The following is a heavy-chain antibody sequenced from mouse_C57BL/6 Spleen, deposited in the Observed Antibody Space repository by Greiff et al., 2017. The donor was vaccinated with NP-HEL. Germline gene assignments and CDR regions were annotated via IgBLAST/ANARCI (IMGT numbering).Heavy chain of an antibody. CDR1: GYTFTSYG. J-gene: IGHJ1*03. CDR2: IYPRSGNT. D-gene: IGHD1-1*01. CDR3: ARLYGRDFDV. Sequence: VQLQQSGAELARPGASVKLSCKASGYTFTSYGISWVKQRTGQGLEWIGEIYPRSGNTYYNEKFKGKATLTADKSSSTAYMELRSLTSEDSAVYFCARLYGRDFDVWGTGTTVTVSS. V-gene: IGHV1-81*01.